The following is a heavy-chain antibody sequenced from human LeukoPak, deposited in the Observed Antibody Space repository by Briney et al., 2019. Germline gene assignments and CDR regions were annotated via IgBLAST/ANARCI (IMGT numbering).Heavy chain of an antibody. V-gene: IGHV3-23*01. CDR2: ISGSGGST. J-gene: IGHJ4*02. Sequence: GGSLRLSCAASGFTFSSYAMSWVRQAPGKGLEWVSGISGSGGSTYYADSVKGRFTISRDNSKNTLYLQMNSLRAEDTAVYYCAKEPGYSGYDYYFDYWAREPWSPSPQ. D-gene: IGHD5-12*01. CDR3: AKEPGYSGYDYYFDY. CDR1: GFTFSSYA.